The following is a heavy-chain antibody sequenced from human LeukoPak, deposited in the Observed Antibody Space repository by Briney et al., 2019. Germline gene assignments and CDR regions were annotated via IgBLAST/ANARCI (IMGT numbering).Heavy chain of an antibody. V-gene: IGHV4-34*01. CDR2: INHSGST. D-gene: IGHD3-22*01. CDR1: GGSFSGYY. J-gene: IGHJ4*02. Sequence: SETLSLTCAVYGGSFSGYYWSWIRQPPGNGLEWIGEINHSGSTNYNPSLKSRGTTSVDTSKNQFSLKLSSVTAADTAVYYCARSPTQFDYYDSSGYWYYFDYWGQGTLVTVSS. CDR3: ARSPTQFDYYDSSGYWYYFDY.